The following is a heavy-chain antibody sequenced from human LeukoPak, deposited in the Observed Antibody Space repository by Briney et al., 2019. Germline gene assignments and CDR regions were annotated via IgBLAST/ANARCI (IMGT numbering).Heavy chain of an antibody. Sequence: PGGSLRLPCAASGFTFSSYSMNWVRQAPGKGLEWVSYISSSSSTIDHADSVKGRFTISRDNAKNSLYLQMNSLRAEDTAVYYCARDRSAAGLFDSWGQGTLVTVSS. J-gene: IGHJ4*02. CDR2: ISSSSSTI. D-gene: IGHD6-13*01. CDR1: GFTFSSYS. CDR3: ARDRSAAGLFDS. V-gene: IGHV3-48*04.